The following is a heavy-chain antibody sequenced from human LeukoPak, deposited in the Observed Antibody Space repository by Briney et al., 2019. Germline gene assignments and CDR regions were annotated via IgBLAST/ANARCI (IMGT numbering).Heavy chain of an antibody. Sequence: SETLSLTCAVYGGSFSCYYWSWIRQPPGKGLEWIGEINHSGSTNYNPSLKSRVTISVDTSKNQFSLKLSSVTAADTAVYYCARGGKWIQLWCFDYWGQGTLVTVSS. J-gene: IGHJ4*02. CDR3: ARGGKWIQLWCFDY. CDR2: INHSGST. CDR1: GGSFSCYY. D-gene: IGHD5-18*01. V-gene: IGHV4-34*01.